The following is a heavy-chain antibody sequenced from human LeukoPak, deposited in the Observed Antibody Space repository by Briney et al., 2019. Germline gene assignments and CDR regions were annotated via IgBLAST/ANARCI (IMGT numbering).Heavy chain of an antibody. CDR3: ARGWGYCSGGNCYFTYFDY. J-gene: IGHJ4*02. Sequence: PSETLSLTCTVSGGSIISYFWTWIRQPPGKGLEWVGNVDYSGTTKYNPSLESRVTIFVGPSQSQFALRLSSVTAADTAVYYCARGWGYCSGGNCYFTYFDYWGQGDLVTVSS. CDR1: GGSIISYF. D-gene: IGHD2-15*01. CDR2: VDYSGTT. V-gene: IGHV4-59*01.